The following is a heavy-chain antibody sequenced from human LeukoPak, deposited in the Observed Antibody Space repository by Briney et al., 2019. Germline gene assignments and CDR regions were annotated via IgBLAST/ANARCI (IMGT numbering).Heavy chain of an antibody. J-gene: IGHJ3*02. D-gene: IGHD2-2*01. CDR1: GYTFTGYY. Sequence: ASVKVSCKASGYTFTGYYMHWVRQAPGQGLEWMGWMNPNSGNTGCAQKFQGRVTMTRNTSISTAYMELSSLRSEDTAVYYCARSRTIFTRAFDIWGQGTMVTVSS. V-gene: IGHV1-8*02. CDR2: MNPNSGNT. CDR3: ARSRTIFTRAFDI.